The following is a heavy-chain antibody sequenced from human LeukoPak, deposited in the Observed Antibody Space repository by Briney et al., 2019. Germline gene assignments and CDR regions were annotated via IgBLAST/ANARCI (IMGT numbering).Heavy chain of an antibody. V-gene: IGHV4-39*01. CDR3: ARSGFPDAFDI. D-gene: IGHD1-26*01. CDR1: GGSISSSSYY. CDR2: IYYSGST. Sequence: PSETLSLTCTVSGGSISSSSYYWGWIRQPPGKGLERIGSIYYSGSTYYNPSLKSRVTISVDTSKNQFSLKLSSVTAADTAVYYCARSGFPDAFDIWGQGTMVTVSS. J-gene: IGHJ3*02.